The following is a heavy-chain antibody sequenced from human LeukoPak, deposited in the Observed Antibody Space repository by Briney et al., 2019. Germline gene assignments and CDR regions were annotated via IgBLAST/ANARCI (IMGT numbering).Heavy chain of an antibody. CDR3: ARDKAATHDAFDI. CDR2: ISSSSSYI. CDR1: GFTFSSYS. D-gene: IGHD6-25*01. Sequence: GGSLRLSCGASGFTFSSYSMNWVRQAPGKGLEWVSSISSSSSYIYYADSVKGRFTISRDNAKNSLYLQMNSLRAEDTAVYYCARDKAATHDAFDIWGQGTMVTVSS. J-gene: IGHJ3*02. V-gene: IGHV3-21*01.